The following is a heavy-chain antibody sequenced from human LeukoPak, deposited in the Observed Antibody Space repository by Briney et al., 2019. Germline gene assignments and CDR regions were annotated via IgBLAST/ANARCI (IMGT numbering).Heavy chain of an antibody. V-gene: IGHV1-2*02. Sequence: ASVKVSCKASGYNFRDYSIHWVRQAPGQGLEWMGWISPNSGDTNYAQKSQGRVTMTRDTSIGTTYMELSWLRSDDTAMYYCARLSTVTTSFDYWGQGTLVTVSS. CDR1: GYNFRDYS. CDR2: ISPNSGDT. CDR3: ARLSTVTTSFDY. D-gene: IGHD4-17*01. J-gene: IGHJ4*02.